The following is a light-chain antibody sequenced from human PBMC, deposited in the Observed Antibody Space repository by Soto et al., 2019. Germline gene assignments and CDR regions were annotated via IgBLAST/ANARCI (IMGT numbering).Light chain of an antibody. CDR3: QQYGNSRYP. Sequence: EIVLTQSPGTLSLSPGEGATLSCRASQSVSSTFLAWYQQKPGQAPRLLIYRASARATGIPDRFSGSGSGTDVTLSISRLEPEDFGVYYCQQYGNSRYPLGRGTKLEIK. J-gene: IGKJ2*01. CDR1: QSVSSTF. CDR2: RAS. V-gene: IGKV3-20*01.